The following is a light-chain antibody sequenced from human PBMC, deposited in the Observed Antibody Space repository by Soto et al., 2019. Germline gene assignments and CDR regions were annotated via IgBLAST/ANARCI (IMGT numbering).Light chain of an antibody. CDR2: DAS. V-gene: IGKV3-11*01. CDR3: QPHNNWLT. CDR1: QSVSSY. J-gene: IGKJ5*01. Sequence: IVLTQSPATLSLSPGERATLSCRASQSVSSYLAWYQQKPGQAPRLLIYDASNRATGIPARFSGSGSGTDFTLTISSLEPEDFAVYYCQPHNNWLTFGQGTRREIK.